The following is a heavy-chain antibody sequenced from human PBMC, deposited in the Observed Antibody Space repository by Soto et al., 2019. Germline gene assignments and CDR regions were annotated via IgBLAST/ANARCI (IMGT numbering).Heavy chain of an antibody. D-gene: IGHD3-3*01. CDR2: IKRDGSEK. CDR1: GFTFGSNW. V-gene: IGHV3-7*03. CDR3: ASLEWDSTGYADS. J-gene: IGHJ4*02. Sequence: EVQLVESGGGLVQPGGSLRLSCAASGFTFGSNWMSWVRQAPGKGLEWVANIKRDGSEKYYVDSVKGRFTISRDNAKNTLYLQMNSLRADDTAVYYCASLEWDSTGYADSWGQGTLVTVSS.